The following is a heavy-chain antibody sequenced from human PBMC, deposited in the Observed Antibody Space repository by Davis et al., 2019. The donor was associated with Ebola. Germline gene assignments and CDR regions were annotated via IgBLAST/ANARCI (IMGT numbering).Heavy chain of an antibody. Sequence: AAPVKVSCKASGYTFTSYGISWVRQAPGQGLEWMGWISAYNGNTNYAQKLQGRVTMTTDTSTSTAYMELRSLRSDDTAVYYCARVRAARPGYNYYGMDVWGQGTTVTVSS. CDR2: ISAYNGNT. D-gene: IGHD6-25*01. CDR1: GYTFTSYG. J-gene: IGHJ6*02. CDR3: ARVRAARPGYNYYGMDV. V-gene: IGHV1-18*04.